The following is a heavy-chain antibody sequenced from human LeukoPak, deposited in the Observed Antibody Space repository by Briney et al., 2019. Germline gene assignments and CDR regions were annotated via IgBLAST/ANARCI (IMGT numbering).Heavy chain of an antibody. CDR3: ARGRGTSSGWFFDY. V-gene: IGHV4-38-2*02. CDR2: IYHSGST. Sequence: SETLSLTCTVSGYSISSGYYWGWIRQPPGKGLEWIGSIYHSGSTYYNPSLKSRVTISVDTSKNQFSLKLSSVTAADTAVYYCARGRGTSSGWFFDYWGPGNPGHRLL. CDR1: GYSISSGYY. J-gene: IGHJ4*02. D-gene: IGHD6-19*01.